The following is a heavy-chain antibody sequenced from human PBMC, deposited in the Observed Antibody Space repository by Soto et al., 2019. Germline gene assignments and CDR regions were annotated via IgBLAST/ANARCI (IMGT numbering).Heavy chain of an antibody. D-gene: IGHD3-3*01. J-gene: IGHJ6*02. CDR3: ARTRGAYYDFWSGPRSTSYYSSMDV. V-gene: IGHV3-30-3*01. Sequence: QVHLVESGGGVVQPGRSLRLSCAASGFTFSTYTMHWVRQAPGKGLEWVAVMSYDGSNKYYADSVKGRFTVSRDNSKNTLYXXMXSXXAKDTAVYYCARTRGAYYDFWSGPRSTSYYSSMDVWGQGTTVTVSS. CDR2: MSYDGSNK. CDR1: GFTFSTYT.